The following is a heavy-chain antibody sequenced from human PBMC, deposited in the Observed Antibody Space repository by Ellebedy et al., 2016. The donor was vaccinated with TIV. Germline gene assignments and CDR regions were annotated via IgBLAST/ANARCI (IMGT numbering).Heavy chain of an antibody. CDR1: GFTFSNYA. Sequence: GESLKISCAASGFTFSNYAMFWVRQAPGKGLEWVAVISSDGSNKDFADSVKGRFTMSRDSSKGTLFLQMNSLRPEDTAVYYCSREGLEAGMDLWGQGTTVIVSS. V-gene: IGHV3-30-3*01. CDR2: ISSDGSNK. J-gene: IGHJ6*02. CDR3: SREGLEAGMDL.